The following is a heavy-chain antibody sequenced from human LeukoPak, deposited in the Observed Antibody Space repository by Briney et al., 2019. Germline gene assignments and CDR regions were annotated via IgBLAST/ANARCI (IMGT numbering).Heavy chain of an antibody. CDR2: IYYSGST. CDR3: ARRSRSSDFDY. V-gene: IGHV4-59*01. Sequence: PSETLSLTCTVSGGSISGYYWSWIRQPPGKGLEWIGYIYYSGSTNYNPSLKSRVTISVDTSKNQFSLKLSSVTAADTAVYYCARRSRSSDFDYWGQGTLVTVSS. J-gene: IGHJ4*02. D-gene: IGHD3-10*01. CDR1: GGSISGYY.